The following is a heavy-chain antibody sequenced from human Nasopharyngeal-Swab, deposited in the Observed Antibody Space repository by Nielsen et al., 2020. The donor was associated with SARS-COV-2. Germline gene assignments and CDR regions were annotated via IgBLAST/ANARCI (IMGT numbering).Heavy chain of an antibody. D-gene: IGHD5-24*01. CDR1: GYSFTSYW. J-gene: IGHJ5*02. Sequence: KVSCKGSGYSFTSYWIGWVRQMPRKGLVWMGIIYPGDSDTRYSPSFQGQVTISADKSISTAYLQWSSLKASDTAMYYCARLKPSVVMATTGGWFDPWGQGTLVTVSS. V-gene: IGHV5-51*01. CDR2: IYPGDSDT. CDR3: ARLKPSVVMATTGGWFDP.